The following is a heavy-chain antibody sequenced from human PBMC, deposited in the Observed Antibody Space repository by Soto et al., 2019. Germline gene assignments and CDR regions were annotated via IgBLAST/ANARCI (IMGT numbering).Heavy chain of an antibody. CDR3: ARDTEQREFYFDY. CDR2: IVGSSSYI. CDR1: GFTFSSYS. J-gene: IGHJ4*02. V-gene: IGHV3-21*01. D-gene: IGHD6-25*01. Sequence: EVQLVESGGGLVKPGGSLRLSCAASGFTFSSYSMNWVRQAPGKGLEWVSSIVGSSSYIYYADSVKGRFTISRDNAKNSLYLQMNSLRAEDTAVYYCARDTEQREFYFDYWGQGTLVTVSS.